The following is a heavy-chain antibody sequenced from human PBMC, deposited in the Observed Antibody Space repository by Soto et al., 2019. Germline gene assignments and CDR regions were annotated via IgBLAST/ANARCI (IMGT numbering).Heavy chain of an antibody. Sequence: QAQLVQSGGEVKRPGASVKVSCKASGYTFNKYGFNWVRQAPGQGLEWMGRISAFNDYTNLAQKFQGRNTLTTDASTNTAYMELQILRSDDTAMYYCARGRGVVIPAGTPDAFDVWGQGTMVTVSS. D-gene: IGHD6-13*01. V-gene: IGHV1-18*01. CDR3: ARGRGVVIPAGTPDAFDV. J-gene: IGHJ3*01. CDR1: GYTFNKYG. CDR2: ISAFNDYT.